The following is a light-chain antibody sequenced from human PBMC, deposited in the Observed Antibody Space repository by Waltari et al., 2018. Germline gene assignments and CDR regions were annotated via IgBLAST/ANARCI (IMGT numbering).Light chain of an antibody. V-gene: IGKV1-5*03. CDR1: HTISSG. J-gene: IGKJ2*01. CDR2: KAS. CDR3: QVFET. Sequence: DIQVTQSPSTLSASVGDRVTIPCRASHTISSGLAWYQQKPGKAPKLLIYKASFLESGVPSRFSGSGSGTEFTLTISSLQPDDFATYYCQVFETFGQGTKLEIK.